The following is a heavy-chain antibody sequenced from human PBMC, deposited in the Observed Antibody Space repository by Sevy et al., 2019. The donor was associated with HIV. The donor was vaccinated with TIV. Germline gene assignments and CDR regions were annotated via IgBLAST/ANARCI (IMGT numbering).Heavy chain of an antibody. CDR3: ATSPYYGSGSAAYYYYGMDV. V-gene: IGHV1-24*01. D-gene: IGHD3-10*01. Sequence: ASVKVSCKVSGYTLTELSMHWVRQAPGKGLEWMGGFDPEDGETIYAQKFQGRVTMTEDTSTDKAYMELSSLRSEDTAVYYCATSPYYGSGSAAYYYYGMDVWGQGTTVTVSS. J-gene: IGHJ6*02. CDR1: GYTLTELS. CDR2: FDPEDGET.